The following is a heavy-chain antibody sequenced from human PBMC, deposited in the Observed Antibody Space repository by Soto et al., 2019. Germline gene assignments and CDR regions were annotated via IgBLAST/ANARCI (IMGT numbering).Heavy chain of an antibody. CDR3: TTDLMVRGVILIDY. J-gene: IGHJ4*02. CDR2: IKSKTDGGTT. CDR1: GFTFSNAW. V-gene: IGHV3-15*01. D-gene: IGHD3-10*01. Sequence: PGGSLRLSCAASGFTFSNAWMSWVRQAPGKGLEWVGRIKSKTDGGTTDYAAPVKGRFTISRDDSKNTLYLQMNSLKTEDTAVYYCTTDLMVRGVILIDYWGQGTLVTVSS.